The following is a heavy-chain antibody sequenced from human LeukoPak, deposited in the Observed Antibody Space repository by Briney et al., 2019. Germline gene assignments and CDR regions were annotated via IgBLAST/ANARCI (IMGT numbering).Heavy chain of an antibody. D-gene: IGHD3-9*01. J-gene: IGHJ4*02. CDR2: ISGSGGGT. CDR1: GFTFSTYV. V-gene: IGHV3-23*01. CDR3: ARGGYYDILTGYSTTRAFDY. Sequence: GGSLRLSCAASGFTFSTYVMRWVRQAPGKGLEWVSSISGSGGGTYYADSVKGRFTISRDNSKNTLYLQMNSLRAEDTTVYYCARGGYYDILTGYSTTRAFDYWGQGTLVTVSS.